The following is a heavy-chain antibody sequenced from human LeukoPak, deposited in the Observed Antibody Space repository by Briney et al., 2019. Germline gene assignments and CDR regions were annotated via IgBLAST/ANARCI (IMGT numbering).Heavy chain of an antibody. CDR2: ISAYNGNT. D-gene: IGHD3-9*01. Sequence: GASVKVSCKASGYTFTSYGISWVRQAPGQGLEWMGWISAYNGNTNYAQKLQGRVTMTTDTSTSTAYMELRSLRSDDTAVYYCARAFPPQLVIFHRPFFDYWGQGTLVTVSS. CDR3: ARAFPPQLVIFHRPFFDY. CDR1: GYTFTSYG. J-gene: IGHJ4*02. V-gene: IGHV1-18*01.